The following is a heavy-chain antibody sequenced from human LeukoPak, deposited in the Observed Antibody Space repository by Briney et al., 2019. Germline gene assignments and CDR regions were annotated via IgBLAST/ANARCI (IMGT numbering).Heavy chain of an antibody. V-gene: IGHV4-39*07. D-gene: IGHD5-18*01. J-gene: IGHJ4*02. CDR3: ARGPGLKTDTAMVKAGSYFDY. CDR2: INHSGST. CDR1: GGSISSSSYY. Sequence: PSETLSLTCTVSGGSISSSSYYWSWIRQPPGKGLEWIGEINHSGSTNYNPSLKSRVTISVDTSKNQFSLKLSSVTAADTAVYYCARGPGLKTDTAMVKAGSYFDYWGQGTLVTVSS.